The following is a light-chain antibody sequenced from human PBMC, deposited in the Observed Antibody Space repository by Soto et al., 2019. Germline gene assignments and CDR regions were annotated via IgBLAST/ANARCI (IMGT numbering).Light chain of an antibody. V-gene: IGLV1-47*02. CDR1: RSNIGSNY. CDR2: HNN. J-gene: IGLJ3*02. CDR3: AAWDDSLRGV. Sequence: QSALTQPPSASGTPGQRVTISCSGSRSNIGSNYVYWYQQFPGTAPKLLIYHNNQRPSGVPDRFSGSKSGTSASLAISGLRSEDEADYYCAAWDDSLRGVFGGGTKLTVL.